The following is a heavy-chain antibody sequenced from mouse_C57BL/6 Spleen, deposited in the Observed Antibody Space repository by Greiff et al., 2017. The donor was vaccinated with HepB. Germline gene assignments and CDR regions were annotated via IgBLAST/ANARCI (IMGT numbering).Heavy chain of an antibody. CDR1: GFTFSDYY. CDR3: ARDLPYYYGSSYWYFDV. Sequence: EVQGVESAGGLVQPGSSMKLSCTASGFTFSDYYMAWVRQVPEKGLEWVANINYDGSSTYYLDSLKSRFIISRDNAKNILYLQMSSLKSEDTATYYCARDLPYYYGSSYWYFDVWGTGTTVTVSS. J-gene: IGHJ1*03. D-gene: IGHD1-1*01. CDR2: INYDGSST. V-gene: IGHV5-16*01.